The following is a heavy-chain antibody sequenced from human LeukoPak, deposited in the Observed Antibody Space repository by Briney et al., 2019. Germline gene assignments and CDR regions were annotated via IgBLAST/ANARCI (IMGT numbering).Heavy chain of an antibody. CDR3: AKDSSGYYRYFDL. Sequence: GRSLRLSCAASGFTFSSYGMHWVRQAPGKGLEWVAVISYDGSNKYYADSVKGRFTISRDNAKNSLYLQMNSLRAEDTALYYCAKDSSGYYRYFDLWGRGTLVTVSS. CDR1: GFTFSSYG. D-gene: IGHD3-22*01. V-gene: IGHV3-30*18. CDR2: ISYDGSNK. J-gene: IGHJ2*01.